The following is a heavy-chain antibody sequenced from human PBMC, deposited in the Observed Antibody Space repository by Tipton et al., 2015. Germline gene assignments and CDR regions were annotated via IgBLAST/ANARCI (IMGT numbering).Heavy chain of an antibody. CDR2: IYHTGST. Sequence: LRLSCTVSGVSVTSGSYYWSWIRQPPGKGLEWIGYIYHTGSTIYNPSLKSRVTISLDRSKNQFSLRLTSVTAADTAVYYCARANVGATLSNMWFAPWGQGTLVTVSS. CDR1: GVSVTSGSYY. D-gene: IGHD1-26*01. V-gene: IGHV4-61*01. J-gene: IGHJ5*02. CDR3: ARANVGATLSNMWFAP.